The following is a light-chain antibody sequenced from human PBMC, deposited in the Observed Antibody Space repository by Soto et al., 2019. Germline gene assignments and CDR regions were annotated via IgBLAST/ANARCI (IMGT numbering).Light chain of an antibody. Sequence: EIVLTQSPATLSLSPGERATLSCRASQSVSSYLAWYQQKPGQAPRLLIYDASNRATGIPARFSGSGSGTDFTLTISGLEPEDFAVYYCQQRSVWPITFGQGTRL. CDR2: DAS. CDR3: QQRSVWPIT. CDR1: QSVSSY. J-gene: IGKJ5*01. V-gene: IGKV3-11*01.